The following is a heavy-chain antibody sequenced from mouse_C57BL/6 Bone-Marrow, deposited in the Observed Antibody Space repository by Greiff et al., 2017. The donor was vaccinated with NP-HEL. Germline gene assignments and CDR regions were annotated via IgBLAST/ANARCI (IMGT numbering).Heavy chain of an antibody. CDR1: SYTFTSYW. J-gene: IGHJ4*01. V-gene: IGHV1-69*01. CDR3: ARSGFYYGSSYAMDY. CDR2: IDPSDSYT. Sequence: QVQLQQPGAELVMPGASVKLSCKASSYTFTSYWMHWVKQRPGQGLEWIGEIDPSDSYTNYNQKFKGKSTLTVDKSTSTAYMQLSSLTSEDSAVYYCARSGFYYGSSYAMDYWGQGTSVTVSS. D-gene: IGHD1-1*01.